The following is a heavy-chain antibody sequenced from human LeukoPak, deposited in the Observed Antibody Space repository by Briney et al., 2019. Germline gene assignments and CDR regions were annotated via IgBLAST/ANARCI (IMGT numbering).Heavy chain of an antibody. CDR3: ARYNWNDGFDP. V-gene: IGHV3-48*04. CDR2: ISSSSSTI. D-gene: IGHD1-1*01. J-gene: IGHJ5*02. CDR1: GFTFSSYS. Sequence: GGFLRLSCAASGFTFSSYSMNWVRQAPGKGLEWVSYISSSSSTIYYADSVKGRFTISRDNAKNSLYLQMNSLRAEDTAVYYCARYNWNDGFDPWGQGTLVTVSS.